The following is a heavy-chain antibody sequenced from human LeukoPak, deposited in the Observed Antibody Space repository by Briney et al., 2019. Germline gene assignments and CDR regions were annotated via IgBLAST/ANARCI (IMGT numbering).Heavy chain of an antibody. CDR1: GLTFSTYA. CDR2: ISATGSTT. Sequence: PGGSLRLSCTASGLTFSTYALSWVRQTPGKSLEWLSVISATGSTTYYADSVRGRFTISRDNSKNTLYLQMNSLRVEDTAVYYCAKGGSSPFDPWGQGTLVTVSS. CDR3: AKGGSSPFDP. D-gene: IGHD2-15*01. J-gene: IGHJ5*02. V-gene: IGHV3-23*01.